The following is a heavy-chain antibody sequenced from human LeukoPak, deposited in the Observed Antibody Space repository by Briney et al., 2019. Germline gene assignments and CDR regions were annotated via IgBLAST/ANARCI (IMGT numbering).Heavy chain of an antibody. CDR3: ARELRAGYDCWSGSYYYYYMDV. CDR2: MNPNSGNT. V-gene: IGHV1-8*01. CDR1: GYTFTSYD. D-gene: IGHD3-3*01. J-gene: IGHJ6*03. Sequence: GASVKVSCKASGYTFTSYDINWVRQATGQGLEWMGWMNPNSGNTGYAQKFQGRVTMTRNTSISTAYMELSSLGSEDTAVYYCARELRAGYDCWSGSYYYYYMDVWGKGTTVTVSS.